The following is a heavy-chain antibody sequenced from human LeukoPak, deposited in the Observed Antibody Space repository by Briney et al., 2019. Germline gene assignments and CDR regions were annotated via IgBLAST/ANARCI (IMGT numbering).Heavy chain of an antibody. CDR1: GFTFSSYS. CDR3: ARDFGPGSYYGGLFDY. Sequence: GGSLRLSCAASGFTFSSYSMNWVRQAPGKGLEWVSSLNPSSSYIYYADSVKGRFTISRDNAKNSLYLQMNSLRAEDTVVYYCARDFGPGSYYGGLFDYWGQGTLVTVSS. D-gene: IGHD3-10*01. J-gene: IGHJ4*02. CDR2: LNPSSSYI. V-gene: IGHV3-21*01.